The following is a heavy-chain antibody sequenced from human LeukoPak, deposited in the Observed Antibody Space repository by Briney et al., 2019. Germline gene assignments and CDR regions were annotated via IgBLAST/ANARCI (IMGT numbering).Heavy chain of an antibody. J-gene: IGHJ6*02. CDR3: ARVIVGYYDSLTGSRYYYGMDV. D-gene: IGHD3-9*01. CDR2: IYYSGST. Sequence: SETLSLTCTVSGGSISRYSWNWIRQPPGKGLEWIGYIYYSGSTNYNPSLNSRLTISVDTSKNQFSLKLSSVTAADTAVYYCARVIVGYYDSLTGSRYYYGMDVWGQGTTVTVSS. V-gene: IGHV4-59*01. CDR1: GGSISRYS.